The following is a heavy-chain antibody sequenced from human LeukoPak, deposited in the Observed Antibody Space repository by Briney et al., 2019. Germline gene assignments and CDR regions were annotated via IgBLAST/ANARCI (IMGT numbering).Heavy chain of an antibody. V-gene: IGHV4-38-2*02. J-gene: IGHJ3*02. CDR1: GYSISSGYY. D-gene: IGHD1-26*01. Sequence: SETLSLTCTVSGYSISSGYYWGWIRQPPGKGLEWIGSIYHSGSTYYNPSLKSRVTISVDTSKNQFSLKLSSVTAADTAAYYCARGRYSGSFDDAFDIWGQGTMVTVSS. CDR2: IYHSGST. CDR3: ARGRYSGSFDDAFDI.